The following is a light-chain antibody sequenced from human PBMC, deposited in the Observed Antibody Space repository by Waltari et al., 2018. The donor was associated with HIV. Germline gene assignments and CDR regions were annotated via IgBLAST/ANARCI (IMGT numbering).Light chain of an antibody. CDR2: EVS. Sequence: QSALTQPASVSGSFGQSITISCTGTSSDVGSYNLVSWYQYHPGKAPKLIIYEVSKRPSGCSNRFAGSKSGKTASLTVSGLQADDEAHYYCCSYARSGIPFGGGTKLTVL. V-gene: IGLV2-23*02. J-gene: IGLJ2*01. CDR1: SSDVGSYNL. CDR3: CSYARSGIP.